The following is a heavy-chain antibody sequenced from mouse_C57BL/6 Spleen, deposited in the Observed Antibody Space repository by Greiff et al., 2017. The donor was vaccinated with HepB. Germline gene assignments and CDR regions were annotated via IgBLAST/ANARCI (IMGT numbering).Heavy chain of an antibody. Sequence: DVMLVESGGDLVKPGGSLKLSCAASGFTFSSYGMSWVRQTPDKRLEWVATISSGGSYTYYPDSVKGRFTISRDNAKNTLYLQMSSLKSEDTAMYYCARQRGYDPNYYAMDYWGQGTSVTVSS. CDR1: GFTFSSYG. V-gene: IGHV5-6*02. J-gene: IGHJ4*01. D-gene: IGHD2-10*02. CDR3: ARQRGYDPNYYAMDY. CDR2: ISSGGSYT.